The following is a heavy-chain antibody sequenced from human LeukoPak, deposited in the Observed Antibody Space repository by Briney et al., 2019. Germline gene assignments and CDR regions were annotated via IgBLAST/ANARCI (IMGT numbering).Heavy chain of an antibody. CDR1: GFTLRNYW. Sequence: GGSLRLSCEASGFTLRNYWMHWGRQAPGKGLVWVSLINSDGTSTGYADSVKGRFTISRDNAKNTLYLQMNSLRAEDTAVYYCARGGCGSSPGCHWGQGTLVTVSS. J-gene: IGHJ4*02. CDR3: ARGGCGSSPGCH. CDR2: INSDGTST. D-gene: IGHD6-13*01. V-gene: IGHV3-74*01.